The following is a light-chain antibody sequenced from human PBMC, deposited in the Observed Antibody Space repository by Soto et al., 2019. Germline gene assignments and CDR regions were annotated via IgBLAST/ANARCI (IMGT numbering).Light chain of an antibody. CDR1: NIGSKN. V-gene: IGLV3-9*01. Sequence: SYELTQPLSVSVALGQTARITCGGNNIGSKNVHWYQQMPGQAPVLVIYRDSNRPSGIPERFSGSNSGNTATLTINRAQAADEADYYCQVWDSSTGNVFGTGTKLTVL. CDR2: RDS. CDR3: QVWDSSTGNV. J-gene: IGLJ1*01.